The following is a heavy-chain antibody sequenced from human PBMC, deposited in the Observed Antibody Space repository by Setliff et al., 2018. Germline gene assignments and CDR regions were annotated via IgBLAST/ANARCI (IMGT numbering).Heavy chain of an antibody. D-gene: IGHD3-10*01. Sequence: SETLSLTCAVSGFSISSGYYWGWTRQPPGKGLEWIVNIHHSGKAYYNPSLKSRVTISVDKSKNQFSLSLRSVTAADTAVYYCATDGPVLNGDYISWGQGTLVTVSS. J-gene: IGHJ5*02. CDR2: IHHSGKA. V-gene: IGHV4-38-2*02. CDR1: GFSISSGYY. CDR3: ATDGPVLNGDYIS.